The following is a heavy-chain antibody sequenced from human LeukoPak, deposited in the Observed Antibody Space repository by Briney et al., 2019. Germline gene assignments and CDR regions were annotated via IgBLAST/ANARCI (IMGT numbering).Heavy chain of an antibody. CDR1: GGSISSDY. CDR2: IYYSGST. Sequence: SETLSLTCTVSGGSISSDYWSWIRQPPGKGLEWIGYIYYSGSTNYNPSLKSRVTISVDTSKNQFSLKLSSVTAADTAVYYCARQQGCGVDCHIPNHMDVWGQGTTVTVSS. J-gene: IGHJ6*02. D-gene: IGHD2-21*02. V-gene: IGHV4-59*08. CDR3: ARQQGCGVDCHIPNHMDV.